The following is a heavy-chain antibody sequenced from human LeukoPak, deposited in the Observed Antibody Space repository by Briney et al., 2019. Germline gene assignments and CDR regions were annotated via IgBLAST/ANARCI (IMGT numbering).Heavy chain of an antibody. CDR3: ARENVEMATIDPAYFDY. V-gene: IGHV3-48*03. J-gene: IGHJ4*02. CDR2: ISSSGSTI. Sequence: PGGSLRLSCAASGFTFRSYEMNWVRRAPGKGLEWVSYISSSGSTIYYADSVKGRFTISRDNAKNSLYLQMNSLRAEDTAVYYCARENVEMATIDPAYFDYWGQGTLVTVSS. D-gene: IGHD5-24*01. CDR1: GFTFRSYE.